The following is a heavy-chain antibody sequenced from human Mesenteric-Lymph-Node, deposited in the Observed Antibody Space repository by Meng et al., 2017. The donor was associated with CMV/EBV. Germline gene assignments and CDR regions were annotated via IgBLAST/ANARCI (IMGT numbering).Heavy chain of an antibody. D-gene: IGHD3-10*01. CDR3: AGPPNRPSGGSGSYYMDYYYYGMDV. CDR1: GFTFSSYA. CDR2: ISYDGSNK. Sequence: GESLKISCAASGFTFSSYAMHWVRQAPGKGLEWVAVISYDGSNKYYADSVKGRFTISRDNSKNTLYLQMNSLRAEDTAVYYCAGPPNRPSGGSGSYYMDYYYYGMDVWGQGTTVTVSS. V-gene: IGHV3-30-3*01. J-gene: IGHJ6*02.